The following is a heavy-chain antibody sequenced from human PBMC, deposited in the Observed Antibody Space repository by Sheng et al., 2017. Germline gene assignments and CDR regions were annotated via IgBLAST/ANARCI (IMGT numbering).Heavy chain of an antibody. Sequence: QVQLQESGPGLVKPSETLSLTCTVSGDSITSHYWNWIRQPPGKGLEWIAYIDYTGSTKYNPSLKSRVTISVDTSKNQFSLKVMSVTAADTAVYYCARARVFYGFGVGYFDDWGQGTLVTVSS. CDR3: ARARVFYGFGVGYFDD. CDR2: IDYTGST. V-gene: IGHV4-59*11. CDR1: GDSITSHY. J-gene: IGHJ4*02. D-gene: IGHD3-3*01.